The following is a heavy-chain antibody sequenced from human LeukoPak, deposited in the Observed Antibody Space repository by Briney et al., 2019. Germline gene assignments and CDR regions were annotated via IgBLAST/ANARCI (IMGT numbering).Heavy chain of an antibody. CDR2: INHRGST. V-gene: IGHV4-34*01. CDR1: GGSFSGYY. CDR3: ARGLHFRLWDSSDYYPY. J-gene: IGHJ4*02. Sequence: PSETLSLTCAVYGGSFSGYYWSWIRQPPGKGLEWIGEINHRGSTNYNPSLKSRVTISVDTSKNQFSLKLSSVTAADTAVYYCARGLHFRLWDSSDYYPYWGQGTLVTVSS. D-gene: IGHD3-22*01.